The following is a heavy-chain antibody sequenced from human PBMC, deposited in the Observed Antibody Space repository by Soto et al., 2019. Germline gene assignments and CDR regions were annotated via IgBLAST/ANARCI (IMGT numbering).Heavy chain of an antibody. CDR2: IRRIAYGGTT. Sequence: GGSLRLSCSASGFNFAAYTMSWVRLTPGKGLEWVGFIRRIAYGGTTDYAASVKGRFTISRDDSRKIVYLQMSRLKIEDTAVYYCSRSLAIDFDSWGQGTLVTVS. CDR1: GFNFAAYT. V-gene: IGHV3-49*04. CDR3: SRSLAIDFDS. J-gene: IGHJ4*02.